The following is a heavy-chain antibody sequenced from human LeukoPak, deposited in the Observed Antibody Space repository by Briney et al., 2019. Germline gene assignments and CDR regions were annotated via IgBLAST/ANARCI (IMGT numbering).Heavy chain of an antibody. CDR1: ADSINSYY. V-gene: IGHV4-4*07. J-gene: IGHJ4*02. D-gene: IGHD5-18*01. Sequence: SETLSLTCTVSADSINSYYWGWVRQPAGRGLEWIGHIYTTGRADYYPSLQSRVTMSVDTSQKQFSLNLRSVTAADTAFYFCARHGYTASHFFLDYWSQGTLVTVSS. CDR3: ARHGYTASHFFLDY. CDR2: IYTTGRA.